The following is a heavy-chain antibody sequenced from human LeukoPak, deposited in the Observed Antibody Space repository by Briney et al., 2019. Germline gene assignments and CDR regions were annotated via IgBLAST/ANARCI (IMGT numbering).Heavy chain of an antibody. CDR2: IYYSGST. D-gene: IGHD5-18*01. J-gene: IGHJ4*02. CDR3: ARDPGGYGIFDY. CDR1: GASISSYY. Sequence: SETLSLTCTVSGASISSYYWSWIRQPPGRGLEWIGYIYYSGSTNYNPSLKSRVTISVDTSKNQFSLKLSSVTAADTAVYYCARDPGGYGIFDYWGQGTLVTVSS. V-gene: IGHV4-59*01.